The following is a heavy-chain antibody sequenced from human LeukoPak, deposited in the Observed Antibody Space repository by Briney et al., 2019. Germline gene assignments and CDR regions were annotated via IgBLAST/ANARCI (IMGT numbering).Heavy chain of an antibody. Sequence: SETLSLTCAVSGGSFSDYQWNWIRQSPGKGLEWLGEISHSGTTTYNPSLKSRVTISVDTSKNQFSLRLRSVTAADTAVYYCAREVNWFDPWGQGTLVTVSS. V-gene: IGHV4-34*01. J-gene: IGHJ5*02. CDR1: GGSFSDYQ. CDR3: AREVNWFDP. CDR2: ISHSGTT.